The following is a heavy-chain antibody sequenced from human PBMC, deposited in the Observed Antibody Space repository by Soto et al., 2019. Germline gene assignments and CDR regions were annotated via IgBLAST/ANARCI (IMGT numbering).Heavy chain of an antibody. CDR1: GFTVSSNY. D-gene: IGHD2-15*01. J-gene: IGHJ4*02. Sequence: GGSLRLSCAASGFTVSSNYMSWVRQAPGKGLEWVSVIYSGGSTYYADSVKGRFTISRDNSKNTLYLQMNSLRAEDTAVYYCARGLGYCSGGSCYNYWGQGTLVTVS. V-gene: IGHV3-66*01. CDR3: ARGLGYCSGGSCYNY. CDR2: IYSGGST.